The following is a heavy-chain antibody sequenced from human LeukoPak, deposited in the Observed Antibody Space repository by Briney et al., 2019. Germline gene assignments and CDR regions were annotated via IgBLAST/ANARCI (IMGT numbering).Heavy chain of an antibody. J-gene: IGHJ4*02. CDR1: GFTFSSYA. V-gene: IGHV3-23*01. D-gene: IGHD6-19*01. CDR2: ITNSGGST. Sequence: GGSLRLSCAASGFTFSSYAMSWVRQAPGKGLEWVSAITNSGGSTYYADSVKGRFTISRDNSKNTLFLQTNSLRADDTAVYYCAKISVTLTRDYWGQGTLVTVSS. CDR3: AKISVTLTRDY.